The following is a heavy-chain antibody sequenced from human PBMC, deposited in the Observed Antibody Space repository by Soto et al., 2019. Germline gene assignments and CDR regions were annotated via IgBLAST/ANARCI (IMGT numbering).Heavy chain of an antibody. D-gene: IGHD1-20*01. CDR1: GGTFSSYA. CDR3: ARYARARITGTFWYNWFDP. CDR2: IIPIFGTA. Sequence: SVKVSCKASGGTFSSYAISWVRQAPGQGLEWMGGIIPIFGTANYAQKFQGRVTITADESTSTAYMELSSLRSEDTAVYYCARYARARITGTFWYNWFDPWDQRTRVT. V-gene: IGHV1-69*13. J-gene: IGHJ5*02.